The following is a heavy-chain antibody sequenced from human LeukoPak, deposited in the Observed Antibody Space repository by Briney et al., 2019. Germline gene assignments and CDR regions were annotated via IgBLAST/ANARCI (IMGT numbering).Heavy chain of an antibody. Sequence: GGSQRLSCAASGFTFSSYWMSWVRQAPGKGLEWVANIKQDGSEKYYVDSVKGRFTISRDNAKNSLYLQMNSLRAEDTAVYYCARGGSPPGIAVAGTGIFDYWGQGTLVTVSS. CDR2: IKQDGSEK. CDR1: GFTFSSYW. CDR3: ARGGSPPGIAVAGTGIFDY. J-gene: IGHJ4*02. D-gene: IGHD6-19*01. V-gene: IGHV3-7*05.